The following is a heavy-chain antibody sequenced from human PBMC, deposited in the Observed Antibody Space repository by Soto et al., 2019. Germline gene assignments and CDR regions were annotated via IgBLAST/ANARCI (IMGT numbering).Heavy chain of an antibody. J-gene: IGHJ3*02. CDR1: GFTFSSYA. Sequence: GGSLRLSCAASGFTFSSYAMHWVRQAPGKGLEYVSAISSNGGSTYYANSVKGRFTISRDNSKNTLYLQMGSLRAEDMAVYYCAKGWIQLWSRAFDIWVQGTMVTVSS. CDR3: AKGWIQLWSRAFDI. CDR2: ISSNGGST. D-gene: IGHD5-18*01. V-gene: IGHV3-64*01.